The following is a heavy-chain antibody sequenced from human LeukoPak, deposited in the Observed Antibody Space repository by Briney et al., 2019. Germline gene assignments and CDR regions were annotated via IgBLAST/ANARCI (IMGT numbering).Heavy chain of an antibody. V-gene: IGHV1-2*02. J-gene: IGHJ5*02. CDR2: INPNSGGT. CDR1: GYTFTGYY. D-gene: IGHD3-9*01. Sequence: ASVKVSCKASGYTFTGYYMHWVRQAPGQGLEWMGWINPNSGGTNYAQKFQGRVTMTRDTSISTAYMELSRLRSDDTAVYYCARRVNILTGDNWFDPWGQGTLVTVSS. CDR3: ARRVNILTGDNWFDP.